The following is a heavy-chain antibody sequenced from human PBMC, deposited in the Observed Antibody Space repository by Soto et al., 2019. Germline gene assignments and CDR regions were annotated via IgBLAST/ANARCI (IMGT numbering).Heavy chain of an antibody. CDR1: GGSIISTTYD. Sequence: SETLSLTCPVSGGSIISTTYDWGWIRQPPGKGLEWIGTIRYSGITYYNPSLKSRVTISVDTSKNQFSLRVSSVTAADTAVYYCARQTYIYALNYWYSDLWGRGTLVTVSS. V-gene: IGHV4-39*01. D-gene: IGHD4-17*01. CDR3: ARQTYIYALNYWYSDL. CDR2: IRYSGIT. J-gene: IGHJ2*01.